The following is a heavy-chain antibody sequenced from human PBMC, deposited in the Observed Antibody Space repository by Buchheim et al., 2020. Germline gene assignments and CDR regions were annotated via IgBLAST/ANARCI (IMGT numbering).Heavy chain of an antibody. Sequence: VQLLESGGGLVQPGGSLRLSCAASGFTFNTYAMNWVRQAPGKGLEWVSSISTSGATTYYADSVKGRFTISRDNSKNTLCLQMNSLRAEDTAIYYCAKVKLGTAPGDLFDYWGQGTL. V-gene: IGHV3-23*01. CDR1: GFTFNTYA. J-gene: IGHJ4*02. CDR3: AKVKLGTAPGDLFDY. CDR2: ISTSGATT. D-gene: IGHD1-7*01.